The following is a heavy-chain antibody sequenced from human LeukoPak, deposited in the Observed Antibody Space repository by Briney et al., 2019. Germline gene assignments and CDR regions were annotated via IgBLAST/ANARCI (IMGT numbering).Heavy chain of an antibody. J-gene: IGHJ6*03. V-gene: IGHV4-31*03. Sequence: SQTLSLTCTVSGGSISSGGYYWSWIRQHPGKGLEWIGHIYNSGSTHYNPSLKSRVTISVDTSKNQFSLKLSSVTAADTAVCYCAREDSTSSAWYYYFMDVWGKGTTVTVSS. CDR1: GGSISSGGYY. CDR3: AREDSTSSAWYYYFMDV. D-gene: IGHD6-6*01. CDR2: IYNSGST.